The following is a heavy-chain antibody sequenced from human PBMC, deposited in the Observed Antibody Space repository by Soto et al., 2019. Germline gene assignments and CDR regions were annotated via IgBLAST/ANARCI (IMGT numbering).Heavy chain of an antibody. CDR2: INPNGGST. V-gene: IGHV1-46*01. CDR1: GYIFIQYY. D-gene: IGHD2-21*01. Sequence: QVQLVQSGAEVKKPGASVKVSCKASGYIFIQYYIHWVRQAPGQGLEWMAIINPNGGSTNYAQKFQGRVTVTSDAYTSTVSMELNSLGSDDAAVYFCARSLLQGDFWGQGTLVTVSS. CDR3: ARSLLQGDF. J-gene: IGHJ4*02.